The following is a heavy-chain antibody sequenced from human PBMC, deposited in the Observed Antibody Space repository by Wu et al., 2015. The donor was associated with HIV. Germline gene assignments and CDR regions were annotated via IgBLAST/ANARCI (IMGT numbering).Heavy chain of an antibody. J-gene: IGHJ6*03. CDR2: INPDTGDT. Sequence: VQLEQSGAQIQKSGASVTVSCKTSGYTFTDYYIHWVRQAPGQGLQWMGYINPDTGDTKYSQNFKGSVTMTRDTSLSTVYMVLTRPRLNDTAIYYCARDWRFRGVFDDLYTDVWGNGTTLLVSS. CDR3: ARDWRFRGVFDDLYTDV. D-gene: IGHD3-9*01. V-gene: IGHV1-2*02. CDR1: GYTFTDYY.